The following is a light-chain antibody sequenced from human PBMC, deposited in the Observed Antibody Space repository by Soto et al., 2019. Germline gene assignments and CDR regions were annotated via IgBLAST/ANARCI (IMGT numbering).Light chain of an antibody. J-gene: IGKJ1*01. CDR3: QHYNEWPPWT. CDR2: GAS. V-gene: IGKV3-15*01. Sequence: EIVMTQSPATLSVSPGERATLSCRASQSVSSNLAWYQQKPGQAPRLLIYGASTRATGIPARFSGSGSGTEFTLTISSLQSEDFVVYYCQHYNEWPPWTFGQGTKVEI. CDR1: QSVSSN.